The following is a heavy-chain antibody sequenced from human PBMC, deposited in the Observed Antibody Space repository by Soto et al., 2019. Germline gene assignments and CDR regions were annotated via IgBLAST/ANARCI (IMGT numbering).Heavy chain of an antibody. CDR2: ISYDGRNQ. V-gene: IGHV3-30*18. CDR1: GFDFSDSG. J-gene: IGHJ6*02. CDR3: AKVGNGYYYFGVDV. D-gene: IGHD3-3*01. Sequence: QVQLVESGGGEVQPGRSLRLSCAASGFDFSDSGMHWVRQAPGKGLEWVAVISYDGRNQHYADPVKGRFSISRDNSKNTLYLQMSSLRTEDTAVYYCAKVGNGYYYFGVDVWGQGTTVTVSS.